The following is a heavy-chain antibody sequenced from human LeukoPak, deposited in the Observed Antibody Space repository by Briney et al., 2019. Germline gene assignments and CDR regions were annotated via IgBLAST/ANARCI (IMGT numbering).Heavy chain of an antibody. CDR1: GGSISSSSYY. CDR3: ARDLGGSYSSETWFDP. Sequence: SETLSLTCTVSGGSISSSSYYWSWIRQPAGEGLEWIGRIYSSGRTHYSPSLKSRVAISVDTSKNRFSLRLSSVTAADTAVYYCARDLGGSYSSETWFDPWGQGTLVTVSS. V-gene: IGHV4-61*02. D-gene: IGHD1-26*01. CDR2: IYSSGRT. J-gene: IGHJ5*02.